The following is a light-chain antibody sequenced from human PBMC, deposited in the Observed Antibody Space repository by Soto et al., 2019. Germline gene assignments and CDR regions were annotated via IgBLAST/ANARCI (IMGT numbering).Light chain of an antibody. J-gene: IGLJ2*01. CDR3: QAWDSSTDV. V-gene: IGLV3-1*01. Sequence: SYELTHPPSVSMSPGQTASITGSGDKLGDKFASWYQQKPGQSPVLVIYQDNKWPSGIPERFSGSNSGNTATLTISETQPMDEADYYCQAWDSSTDVFGGGTKLTVL. CDR1: KLGDKF. CDR2: QDN.